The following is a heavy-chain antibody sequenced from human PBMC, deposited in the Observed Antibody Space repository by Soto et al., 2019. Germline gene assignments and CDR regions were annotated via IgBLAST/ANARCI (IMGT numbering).Heavy chain of an antibody. V-gene: IGHV1-69*08. CDR1: GGTFSSYT. CDR3: ARDESGLIDY. J-gene: IGHJ4*02. Sequence: QVQLVQSGAEVKKPGSSVKVSCKASGGTFSSYTISWVRQAPGQGREWMGRIIPILGIANYAQKFQGRVTITADKPTSTAHMELSSLSSEDTAVYYCARDESGLIDYWGQGTLVTVSS. CDR2: IIPILGIA. D-gene: IGHD6-19*01.